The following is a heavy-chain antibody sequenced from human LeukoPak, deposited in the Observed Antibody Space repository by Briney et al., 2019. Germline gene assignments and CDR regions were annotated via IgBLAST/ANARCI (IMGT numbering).Heavy chain of an antibody. CDR3: AADLQAFAFDI. V-gene: IGHV4-31*03. J-gene: IGHJ3*02. Sequence: SETLSLTCTVSVGSISSGGYYWSCIRHHPGKGLEWIVYIYYSGSTFHNPSLKSRVTISIHTSKTQFSLKLNSVTAADTAVYYCAADLQAFAFDIWGQGTMVTVSS. CDR1: VGSISSGGYY. CDR2: IYYSGST. D-gene: IGHD3-3*02.